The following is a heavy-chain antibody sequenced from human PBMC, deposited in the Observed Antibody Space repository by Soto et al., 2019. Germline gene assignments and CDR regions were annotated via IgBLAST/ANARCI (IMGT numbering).Heavy chain of an antibody. CDR3: ALRQLALPNDAFAI. Sequence: QITLKESGPTLVKPTQTLTLTCTFSGFSLSTREVGVGWIRQPPGKALEWLALIYWDDDKRYSPSLKSRLTITKDTSKNQVVLTMTNMDPVDTATYYCALRQLALPNDAFAIWGQGTMVTVSS. CDR2: IYWDDDK. V-gene: IGHV2-5*02. J-gene: IGHJ3*02. CDR1: GFSLSTREVG. D-gene: IGHD6-6*01.